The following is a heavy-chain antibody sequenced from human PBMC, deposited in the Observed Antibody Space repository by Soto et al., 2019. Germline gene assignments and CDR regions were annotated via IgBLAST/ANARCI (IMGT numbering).Heavy chain of an antibody. J-gene: IGHJ4*02. CDR3: ARGLNGYSHYFDY. Sequence: QVQLVQSGAEVKKPGASVKVSCKASGYTFTSYAMHWVRQAPGQRLEWMGWINAGNGNTKYSQKFXXRXXITRDTSASTAYMELSSLRSEDTAVYYCARGLNGYSHYFDYWGQGTLVTVSS. V-gene: IGHV1-3*01. CDR1: GYTFTSYA. CDR2: INAGNGNT. D-gene: IGHD5-18*01.